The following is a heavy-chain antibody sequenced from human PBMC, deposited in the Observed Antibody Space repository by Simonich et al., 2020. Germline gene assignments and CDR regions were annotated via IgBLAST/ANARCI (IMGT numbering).Heavy chain of an antibody. CDR2: MRSKADGGTT. Sequence: EVQLVESGGGLVQPGRSLRLSCTASGFTFGDYAMSWVRQAPGKGLEWVGFMRSKADGGTTEYAASVKGRFTISRDDSKSIAYLQMNSLKTEDTAVYYCTRHLGIGAFDIWGQGTMVTVSS. CDR1: GFTFGDYA. D-gene: IGHD7-27*01. CDR3: TRHLGIGAFDI. J-gene: IGHJ3*02. V-gene: IGHV3-49*04.